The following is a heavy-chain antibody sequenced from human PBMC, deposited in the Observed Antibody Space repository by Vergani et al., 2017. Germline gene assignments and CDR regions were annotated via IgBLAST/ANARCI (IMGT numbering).Heavy chain of an antibody. CDR3: ARDLRLALGASGGSDY. Sequence: VQLVESGGGVVQPGRSLRLSCAASGFTFSSYGMHWVRQAPGKGLEWVAVIWYDGSNKYYADSVKGRFTISRDNSKNTLYLQMNSLRAEDTAVYYCARDLRLALGASGGSDYWGQGTLVTVSS. CDR1: GFTFSSYG. V-gene: IGHV3-33*01. D-gene: IGHD1-26*01. CDR2: IWYDGSNK. J-gene: IGHJ4*02.